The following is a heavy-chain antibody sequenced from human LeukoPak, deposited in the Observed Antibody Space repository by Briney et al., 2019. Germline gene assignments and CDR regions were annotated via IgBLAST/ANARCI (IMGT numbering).Heavy chain of an antibody. Sequence: PGGSLRLSCGASGFTFSTYSMNWVRQAPGKGREWVSYISGSSGTIYYADSVKGRFTISRDNAKNSLYLQMNSLRAEDTAVYYCARRSEFGVLYYMDVWGKGTTVTVSS. D-gene: IGHD3-16*01. CDR1: GFTFSTYS. CDR3: ARRSEFGVLYYMDV. V-gene: IGHV3-48*01. CDR2: ISGSSGTI. J-gene: IGHJ6*03.